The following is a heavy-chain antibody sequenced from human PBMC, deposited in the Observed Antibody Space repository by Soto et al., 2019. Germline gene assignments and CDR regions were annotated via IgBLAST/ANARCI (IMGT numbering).Heavy chain of an antibody. Sequence: EVQLVESGGGLVQPDRSLRLSCAASGFTFDDYAMHWVRQAPGKGLEWVSGISWNSGSIGYADSVKGRFTISRDNAKNSLYLQMNSLRAEDTALYYCASSLGIQLCPSGYWGQGTLVTVSS. V-gene: IGHV3-9*01. D-gene: IGHD5-18*01. CDR1: GFTFDDYA. CDR3: ASSLGIQLCPSGY. CDR2: ISWNSGSI. J-gene: IGHJ4*02.